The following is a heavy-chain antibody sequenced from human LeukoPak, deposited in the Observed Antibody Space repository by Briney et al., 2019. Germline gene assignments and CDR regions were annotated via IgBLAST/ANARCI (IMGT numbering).Heavy chain of an antibody. Sequence: GGSLRLSCAASGFTVSSNYMSWVRQAPGKGLEWVSVIYGGGSTYYADSVKGRFTISRDNSKNTLYLQMNSLRAEDTAVYYCARGDLGAAFDYWGQGTLVTVSS. J-gene: IGHJ4*02. CDR3: ARGDLGAAFDY. CDR2: IYGGGST. CDR1: GFTVSSNY. D-gene: IGHD1-26*01. V-gene: IGHV3-53*01.